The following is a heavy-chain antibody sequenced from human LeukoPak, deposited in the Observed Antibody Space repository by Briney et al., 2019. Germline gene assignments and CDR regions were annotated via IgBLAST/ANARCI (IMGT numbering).Heavy chain of an antibody. CDR3: ARDRMATIGTYYYGMDV. D-gene: IGHD5-24*01. CDR2: IYSGGST. Sequence: GGSLRLSCAASGFTVSSNYMSWVRQAAGTGLEWVSVIYSGGSTYYADSVKGRFTISRDNSKNTLYLQMNSPRAEDTAVYYCARDRMATIGTYYYGMDVWGQGTTVTVSS. J-gene: IGHJ6*02. CDR1: GFTVSSNY. V-gene: IGHV3-66*01.